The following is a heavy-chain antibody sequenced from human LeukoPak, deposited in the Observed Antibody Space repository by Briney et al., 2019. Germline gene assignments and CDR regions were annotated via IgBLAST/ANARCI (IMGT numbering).Heavy chain of an antibody. V-gene: IGHV3-30*04. CDR2: ISYDGTNQ. Sequence: GGSLRLSCAASGFTFSNYAMNWVRQAPGKGLEWVAVISYDGTNQYYADSVKGRFTISRDNSRNTLYLQMNSLRGEDTAVYYCAKEKAIATINYGLDVWGQGTTVTVSS. CDR1: GFTFSNYA. CDR3: AKEKAIATINYGLDV. J-gene: IGHJ6*02. D-gene: IGHD1-1*01.